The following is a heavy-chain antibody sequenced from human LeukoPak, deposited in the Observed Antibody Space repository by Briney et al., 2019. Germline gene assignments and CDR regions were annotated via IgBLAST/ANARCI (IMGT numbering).Heavy chain of an antibody. CDR2: VNPSGGST. J-gene: IGHJ4*02. D-gene: IGHD3-22*01. CDR3: ARGRVLGYYDSSGYYGVVFDY. V-gene: IGHV1-46*01. CDR1: GYTFTSYY. Sequence: ASVKVSCKASGYTFTSYYMHWARHAPGQGIEWMEIVNPSGGSTSYAQKFQGRVTMTRDTSTSTVYMELSSLRSEDTAVYYCARGRVLGYYDSSGYYGVVFDYWGQGTLVTVSS.